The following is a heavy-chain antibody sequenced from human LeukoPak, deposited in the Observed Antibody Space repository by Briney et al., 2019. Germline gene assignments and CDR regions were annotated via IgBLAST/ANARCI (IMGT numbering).Heavy chain of an antibody. D-gene: IGHD3-3*01. CDR3: ARGDLGTSIFGVVFANWFDP. V-gene: IGHV4-38-2*01. CDR1: GYSISSSSY. Sequence: PSETLSLTCAVSGYSISSSSYWGWIRQPPGKALEWIGNIYHTGSTYYNPSLKSRVTISIDTSKNQFSLKLSSVTAADTAVYYCARGDLGTSIFGVVFANWFDPWGQGTLVTVSS. CDR2: IYHTGST. J-gene: IGHJ5*02.